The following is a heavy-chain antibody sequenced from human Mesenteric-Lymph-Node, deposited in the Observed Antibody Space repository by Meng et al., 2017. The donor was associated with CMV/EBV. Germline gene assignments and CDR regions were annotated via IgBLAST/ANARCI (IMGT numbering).Heavy chain of an antibody. Sequence: GESLKISCAASGFTFSSSWIHWVRQAPGRGLVWVSVIKHDGSTIYADSVKGRFTISRDNAKSTLYLQMNSLRAEDTAVYYCARGRVNLDPRGQGTLVTVSS. CDR1: GFTFSSSW. CDR3: ARGRVNLDP. CDR2: IKHDGST. D-gene: IGHD3-22*01. J-gene: IGHJ5*02. V-gene: IGHV3-74*01.